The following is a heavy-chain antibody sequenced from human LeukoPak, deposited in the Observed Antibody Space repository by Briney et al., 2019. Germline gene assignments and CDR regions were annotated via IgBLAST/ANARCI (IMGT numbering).Heavy chain of an antibody. Sequence: PSETLSLTCTVSGGSISSGGYYWSWIRQPPGKGLEWIGYIYHSGSTYYNPSLKSRVTISVDRSKNQFSLKLSSVTAADTAVYYCARLWYSSRRGNYYYYYYYMDVWGKGTTVTVSS. D-gene: IGHD6-13*01. CDR3: ARLWYSSRRGNYYYYYYYMDV. V-gene: IGHV4-30-2*01. CDR1: GGSISSGGYY. CDR2: IYHSGST. J-gene: IGHJ6*03.